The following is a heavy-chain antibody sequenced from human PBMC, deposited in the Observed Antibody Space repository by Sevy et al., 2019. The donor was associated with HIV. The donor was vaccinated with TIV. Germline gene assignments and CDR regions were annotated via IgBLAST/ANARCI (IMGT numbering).Heavy chain of an antibody. Sequence: GESLKISCAASGFTFSSYSMNWVRQAPGKGLEWVSYISSSSSTIYYADSVKGRFTISRDNAKNSLYLQMNSLGDEDTAVYYCAREGGYDFWSGYYYATYYGMDVWGQGTTVTVSS. J-gene: IGHJ6*02. CDR2: ISSSSSTI. V-gene: IGHV3-48*02. CDR1: GFTFSSYS. CDR3: AREGGYDFWSGYYYATYYGMDV. D-gene: IGHD3-3*01.